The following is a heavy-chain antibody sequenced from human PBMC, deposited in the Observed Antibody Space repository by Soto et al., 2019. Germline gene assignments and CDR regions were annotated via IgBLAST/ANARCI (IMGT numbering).Heavy chain of an antibody. V-gene: IGHV3-53*01. D-gene: IGHD3-22*01. CDR1: GLTVSSNY. CDR2: IYSGGST. J-gene: IGHJ4*02. CDR3: AREGNYYDSSGYYYPLGY. Sequence: GGSLRLSCAASGLTVSSNYMSWVRQAPGKGLEWVALIYSGGSTYYADSVRGRFTISRDNSKNTLYLQMDSLRAEDTAVYYCAREGNYYDSSGYYYPLGYWGQGTLVTVSS.